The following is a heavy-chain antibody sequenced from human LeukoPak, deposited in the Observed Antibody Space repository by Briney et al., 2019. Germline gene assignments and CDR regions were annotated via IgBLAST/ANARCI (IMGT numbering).Heavy chain of an antibody. CDR1: GFTFSSYE. J-gene: IGHJ5*02. CDR2: ISSSGSTI. CDR3: TFLLPPLGP. D-gene: IGHD2/OR15-2a*01. Sequence: GGSLRLSCAASGFTFSSYEMNWVRQAPGKGLEWVSYISSSGSTIYYADSVKGRFTISRDNAKNSLYLQMNSLKTEDTAVYYCTFLLPPLGPWGQGTLVTVSS. V-gene: IGHV3-48*03.